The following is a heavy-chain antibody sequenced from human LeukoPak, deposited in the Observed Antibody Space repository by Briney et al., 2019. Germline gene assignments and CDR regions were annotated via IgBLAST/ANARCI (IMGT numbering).Heavy chain of an antibody. Sequence: SETLCLTCTVSGGAISSGGYYWSCLRQHPGQGLEWIGYIYYSGSTYYNPSLKSRVTISVDTSKNQYSLKLSSVTAADTAVYYCARGLTYYYGSGSYWRDPNWFDPWGQGTLVTAS. CDR2: IYYSGST. CDR3: ARGLTYYYGSGSYWRDPNWFDP. D-gene: IGHD3-10*01. CDR1: GGAISSGGYY. J-gene: IGHJ5*02. V-gene: IGHV4-31*02.